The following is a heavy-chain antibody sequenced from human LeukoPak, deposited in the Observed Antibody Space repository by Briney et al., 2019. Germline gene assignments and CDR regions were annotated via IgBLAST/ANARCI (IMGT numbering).Heavy chain of an antibody. CDR2: INDSGST. CDR1: GGSLSGHR. D-gene: IGHD5-18*01. Sequence: SETLSLTCAVYGGSLSGHRWSWMRQPPGKGLEWIGEINDSGSTHYNPSLKSRVIISVDTSKNQFSLKLSSVTAADTAVYYCARPQRGYTYASEYWGQGTLVTVSS. V-gene: IGHV4-34*01. CDR3: ARPQRGYTYASEY. J-gene: IGHJ4*02.